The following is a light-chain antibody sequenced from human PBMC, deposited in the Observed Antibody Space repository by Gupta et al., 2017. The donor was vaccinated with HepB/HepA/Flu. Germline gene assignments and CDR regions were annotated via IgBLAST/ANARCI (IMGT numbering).Light chain of an antibody. CDR2: DAS. CDR1: QSVSSY. CDR3: QQRSNGPPIFT. J-gene: IGKJ3*01. Sequence: EIVLTQSPATPSLSPGERATLSRRASQSVSSYLAWYQQKPGQAPRLLIYDASNRATGIPARFSGSGAGTDFTLTISSREPEDFAVYYCQQRSNGPPIFTFGHGTKVDIK. V-gene: IGKV3-11*01.